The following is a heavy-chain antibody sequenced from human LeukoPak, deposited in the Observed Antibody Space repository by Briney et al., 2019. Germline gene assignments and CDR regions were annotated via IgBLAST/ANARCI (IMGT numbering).Heavy chain of an antibody. J-gene: IGHJ4*02. CDR3: ARGRDYGGNSYYFDY. V-gene: IGHV3-30*04. D-gene: IGHD4-23*01. CDR1: GFTFSSYA. Sequence: GGSLRLSCAASGFTFSSYAMHWVRQAPGKGLEWVAVISYDGSNKYCADSVKGRFTISRDNSKNTLYLQMNSLRAEDTAVYYCARGRDYGGNSYYFDYWGQGTLVTVSS. CDR2: ISYDGSNK.